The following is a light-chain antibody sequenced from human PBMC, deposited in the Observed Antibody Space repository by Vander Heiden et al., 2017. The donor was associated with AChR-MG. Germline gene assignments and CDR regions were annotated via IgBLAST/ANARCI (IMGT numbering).Light chain of an antibody. CDR2: TAS. CDR1: QSVSARY. V-gene: IGKV3-20*01. Sequence: EIVLTQSPGTLSLSPGDRATLSCRASQSVSARYVAWYQQRPGQAPRLRISTASTRATGTPDRFSGSGSGTDFTLTISRLEPEDFAVYYCQQYGSSPLTFGGGTKVEIK. J-gene: IGKJ4*01. CDR3: QQYGSSPLT.